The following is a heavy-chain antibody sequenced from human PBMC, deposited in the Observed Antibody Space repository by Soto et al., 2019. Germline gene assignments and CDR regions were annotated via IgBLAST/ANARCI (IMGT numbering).Heavy chain of an antibody. J-gene: IGHJ3*02. CDR1: GFTFSGYS. CDR3: ATEGNGQSDAFDI. CDR2: ISFDGSNK. V-gene: IGHV3-30-3*01. D-gene: IGHD1-1*01. Sequence: QVQLVESGGGVVQPGRSLRLSCAASGFTFSGYSMHWVRQAPGKGLEWVAFISFDGSNKYYADSVKGRFTISRDNSKNTLYRQMNSLRAEDTSVYYCATEGNGQSDAFDIWGQGTMVTVSS.